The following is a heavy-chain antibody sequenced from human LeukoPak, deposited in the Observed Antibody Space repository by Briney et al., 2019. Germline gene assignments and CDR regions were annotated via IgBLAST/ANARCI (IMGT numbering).Heavy chain of an antibody. CDR2: IYYSGST. CDR1: GGSISSYY. V-gene: IGHV4-59*01. Sequence: SETLSLTCTVSGGSISSYYWSWIRQPPGKGLEWIGYIYYSGSTDSNPTLKSRVTISVDTSKNQFSLKLRSVTAADTAVYYCARRPRNDILTGTPFDYWGQGILVTVSS. CDR3: ARRPRNDILTGTPFDY. D-gene: IGHD3-9*01. J-gene: IGHJ4*02.